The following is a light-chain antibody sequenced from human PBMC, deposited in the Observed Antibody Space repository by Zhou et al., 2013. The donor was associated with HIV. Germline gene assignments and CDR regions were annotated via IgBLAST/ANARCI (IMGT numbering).Light chain of an antibody. Sequence: EIVMTQSPATLSLSPGERATLSCRASQSVGSNLAWYRQKPGQPPRLLIYGASIRATGIPARFTGSGSGTEFTLTIGSLQLEDFATYYCLQHNSLPQTFGQGTKVEIK. J-gene: IGKJ1*01. CDR2: GAS. V-gene: IGKV3D-15*01. CDR3: LQHNSLPQT. CDR1: QSVGSN.